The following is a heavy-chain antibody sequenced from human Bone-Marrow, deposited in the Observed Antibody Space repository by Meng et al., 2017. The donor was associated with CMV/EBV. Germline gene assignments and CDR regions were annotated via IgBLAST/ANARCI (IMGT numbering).Heavy chain of an antibody. Sequence: ASVKVSCKASGYTFNYFGISWVRQAPGQGPEWLGWISAYNGDTNYAQKFQGRVTMTTDTSTSTAYMELRRLRSDDTAVYYCARVIAYYGSGPHLYYYYGMDVWGQGTTVTVSS. CDR3: ARVIAYYGSGPHLYYYYGMDV. CDR2: ISAYNGDT. V-gene: IGHV1-18*01. D-gene: IGHD3-10*01. CDR1: GYTFNYFG. J-gene: IGHJ6*02.